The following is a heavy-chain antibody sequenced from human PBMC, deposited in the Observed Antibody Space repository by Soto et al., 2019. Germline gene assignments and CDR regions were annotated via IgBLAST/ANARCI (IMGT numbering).Heavy chain of an antibody. D-gene: IGHD3-22*01. CDR3: AALIVVVMYPDY. Sequence: EVQLLESGGGLVQPGGSLRLSCAASGFTFSSYAMSWVRQAPGKGLEWVSAISGSGGRTYYADSVKGRFTISRDTSRNTLYLQMNSLRAEDTAVYYCAALIVVVMYPDYWGQGPLVTVSS. CDR2: ISGSGGRT. V-gene: IGHV3-23*01. CDR1: GFTFSSYA. J-gene: IGHJ4*02.